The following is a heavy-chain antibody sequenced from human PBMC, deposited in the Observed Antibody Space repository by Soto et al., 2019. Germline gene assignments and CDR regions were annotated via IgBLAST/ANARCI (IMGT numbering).Heavy chain of an antibody. CDR3: AKDRYCSGGSCYGERIRRGAYWFDP. D-gene: IGHD2-15*01. V-gene: IGHV3-23*01. Sequence: EVQLLESGGGLVQPGGSLRLSCAASGFTFSSYAMSWVRQAPGKGLERVSAISGSGGSTYYADSVKGRFTISRDNSKNTLYLQMNSLRAEDTAVYYCAKDRYCSGGSCYGERIRRGAYWFDPWGQGTLVTVSS. J-gene: IGHJ5*02. CDR2: ISGSGGST. CDR1: GFTFSSYA.